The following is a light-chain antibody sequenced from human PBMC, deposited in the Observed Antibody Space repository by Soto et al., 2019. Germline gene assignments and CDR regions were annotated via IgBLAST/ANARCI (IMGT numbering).Light chain of an antibody. V-gene: IGLV6-57*04. Sequence: LTQPHSVSESPGKTVTISCTRSSGSIASNYVQWYQQRPGSAPTTVIFEDNQRPSGVPDRFSGSTDGSSNSASLTISGLQTEDEADYYCQSYDSCTVVFGGGTQLTVL. CDR2: EDN. J-gene: IGLJ3*02. CDR1: SGSIASNY. CDR3: QSYDSCTVV.